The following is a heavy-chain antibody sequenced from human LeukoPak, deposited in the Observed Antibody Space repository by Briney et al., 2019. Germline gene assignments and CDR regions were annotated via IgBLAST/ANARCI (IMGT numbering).Heavy chain of an antibody. Sequence: ASVKVSCKASGYTFTSYYMHWVRKAPGQGLEWMGIINPSGGSTSYAQKFQGRVTMTRDMSTSTVYMELSSLRSEDTAVYYCARAPRPYSSGCYGLYYFDYWGQGTLVTVSS. CDR1: GYTFTSYY. D-gene: IGHD6-19*01. V-gene: IGHV1-46*01. J-gene: IGHJ4*02. CDR3: ARAPRPYSSGCYGLYYFDY. CDR2: INPSGGST.